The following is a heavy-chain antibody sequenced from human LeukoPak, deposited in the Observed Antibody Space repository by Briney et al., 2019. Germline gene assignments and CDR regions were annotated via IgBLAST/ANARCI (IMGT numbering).Heavy chain of an antibody. Sequence: ASVKVSCKASGYTFTSYGISWVRQAPGQGLEWMGWISAYNGNTNYAQKFQSRVTITADESTSTAYMELSSLRSEDTAVYYCARDPDPADAFDIWGQGTMVTVSS. J-gene: IGHJ3*02. D-gene: IGHD1-14*01. CDR1: GYTFTSYG. CDR3: ARDPDPADAFDI. V-gene: IGHV1-18*01. CDR2: ISAYNGNT.